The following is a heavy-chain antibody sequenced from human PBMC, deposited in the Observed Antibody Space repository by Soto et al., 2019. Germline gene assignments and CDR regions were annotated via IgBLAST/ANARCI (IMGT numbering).Heavy chain of an antibody. J-gene: IGHJ4*02. CDR1: GYTFTSYG. Sequence: ASVKVSCKASGYTFTSYGISWVRQAPGQGLEWMGWISAYNGNTNYAQKLQGRVTITTDTSTSTAYMELRSLRSDDTAVYYCASDRQWGARMYSFDYWGQGTLVTVSS. CDR2: ISAYNGNT. V-gene: IGHV1-18*01. CDR3: ASDRQWGARMYSFDY. D-gene: IGHD1-26*01.